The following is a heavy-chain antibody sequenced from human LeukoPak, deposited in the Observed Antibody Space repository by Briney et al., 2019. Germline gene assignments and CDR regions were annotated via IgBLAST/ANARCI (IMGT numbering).Heavy chain of an antibody. CDR2: MNPNSGNT. CDR3: EGGRKQQLARGDY. D-gene: IGHD6-13*01. J-gene: IGHJ4*02. V-gene: IGHV1-8*01. Sequence: ASVKDSCKASGDTSTAEDINWVRQATGQGLEWMGWMNPNSGNTGYAQKFQGRVTMTRNNSISTAYMEFSSLRSEDTAVYYCEGGRKQQLARGDYWGQGTLVTVSS. CDR1: GDTSTAED.